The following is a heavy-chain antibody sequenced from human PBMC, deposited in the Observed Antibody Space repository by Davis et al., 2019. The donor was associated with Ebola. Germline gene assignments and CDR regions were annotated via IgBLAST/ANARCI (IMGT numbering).Heavy chain of an antibody. CDR1: GYSFTSYW. V-gene: IGHV5-51*01. D-gene: IGHD1-20*01. CDR3: AGSRITGTTYYYYGMDV. CDR2: IYPGDSDT. J-gene: IGHJ6*02. Sequence: PGGSLRLSCKGSGYSFTSYWIGWVRQMPGKGLEWMGIIYPGDSDTRYTPSFQGQVTISADKSISTAYLQWSSLKASDTATYYCAGSRITGTTYYYYGMDVWGQGTTVTVSS.